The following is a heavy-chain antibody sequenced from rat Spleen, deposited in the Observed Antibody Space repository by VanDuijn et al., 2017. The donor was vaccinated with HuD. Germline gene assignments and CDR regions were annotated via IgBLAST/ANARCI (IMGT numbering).Heavy chain of an antibody. CDR1: GFNFNDHW. CDR2: INKDSRTI. D-gene: IGHD4-3*01. V-gene: IGHV4-2*01. Sequence: EVKLVESGGGLVQPGRSLKLSCAASGFNFNDHWMGWVRQAPGKGLDWIGEINKDSRTIKYIPSLKDKITISRDNAQNTLYLQMSKLGSEETAIYYCVREELGVRDWGQGVMVTVSS. J-gene: IGHJ2*01. CDR3: VREELGVRD.